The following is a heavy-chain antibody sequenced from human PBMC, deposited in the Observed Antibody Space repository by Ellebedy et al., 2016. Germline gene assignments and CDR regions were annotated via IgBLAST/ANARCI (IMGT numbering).Heavy chain of an antibody. D-gene: IGHD4-17*01. Sequence: SETLSLXXAVYGGSFSGYYWSWIRQPPGKGLEWIGEINHSGSTNYNPSLKSRVTISVDTSKNQFSLKLSSVTAADTAVYYCARLSGDYGDWTDDYWGQGTLVAVSS. CDR2: INHSGST. CDR3: ARLSGDYGDWTDDY. CDR1: GGSFSGYY. V-gene: IGHV4-34*01. J-gene: IGHJ4*02.